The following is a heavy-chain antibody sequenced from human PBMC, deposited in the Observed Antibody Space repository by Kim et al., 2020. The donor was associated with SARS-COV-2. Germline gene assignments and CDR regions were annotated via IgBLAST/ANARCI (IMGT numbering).Heavy chain of an antibody. CDR3: ATGYYDSSGPGN. V-gene: IGHV4-34*01. Sequence: SETLSLTCAVYGGSFSGYYWSWIRQPPGKGLEWIGEINHSGSTNYNPSLKSRVTISVDTSKNQFSLKLSSVTAADTAVYYCATGYYDSSGPGNWGQGTLVTVSS. D-gene: IGHD3-22*01. J-gene: IGHJ4*02. CDR1: GGSFSGYY. CDR2: INHSGST.